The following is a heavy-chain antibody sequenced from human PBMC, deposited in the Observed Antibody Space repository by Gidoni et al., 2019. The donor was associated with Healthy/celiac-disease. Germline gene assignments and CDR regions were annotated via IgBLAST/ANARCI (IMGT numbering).Heavy chain of an antibody. CDR3: ARGCYDLWSGYYYYYYGMDV. V-gene: IGHV4-34*01. D-gene: IGHD3-3*01. CDR1: GGSFSGYY. Sequence: QVQLQQWGAGLLKPSETLSLPCAVYGGSFSGYYSSWIRQPPGTGLEWIGEINHSGSTNYNPSLKSRVTISVYTSKNQFSLKLSSVTAADTAVYYCARGCYDLWSGYYYYYYGMDVWGQGTTVTVSS. CDR2: INHSGST. J-gene: IGHJ6*02.